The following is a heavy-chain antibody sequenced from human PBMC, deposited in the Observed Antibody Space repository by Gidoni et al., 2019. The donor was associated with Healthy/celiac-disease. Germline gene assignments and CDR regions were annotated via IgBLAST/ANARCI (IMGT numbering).Heavy chain of an antibody. V-gene: IGHV1-3*01. CDR3: ARGEIAATYYYYGMDV. Sequence: QVQLVQSGAEVKKPGASGKVSCKASGYTFTSYAMHWVRQAPGQRLEWMGWINAGNGNTKYSQKFQGRVTITRDTSASTAYMELSSLRSEDTAVYYCARGEIAATYYYYGMDVWGQGTTVTVSS. CDR2: INAGNGNT. D-gene: IGHD6-25*01. J-gene: IGHJ6*02. CDR1: GYTFTSYA.